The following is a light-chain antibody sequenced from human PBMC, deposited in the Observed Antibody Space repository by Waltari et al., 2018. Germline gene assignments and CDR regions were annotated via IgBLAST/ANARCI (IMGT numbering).Light chain of an antibody. Sequence: QLVLTQSPSASASLGASVKLTCTLSSGHSSSAIAWHQQQPEKGPRYLMKLNSDGSHTKGDGIPDRFSGASSGAGRYRTISSLQSEDEADYYCQTWGTGIWVFGGGTKLTVL. J-gene: IGLJ3*02. CDR2: LNSDGSH. CDR1: SGHSSSA. V-gene: IGLV4-69*01. CDR3: QTWGTGIWV.